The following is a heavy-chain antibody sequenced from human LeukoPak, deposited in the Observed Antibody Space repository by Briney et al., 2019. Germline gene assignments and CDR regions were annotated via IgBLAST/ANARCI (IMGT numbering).Heavy chain of an antibody. V-gene: IGHV1-46*01. D-gene: IGHD2-2*01. J-gene: IGHJ4*02. CDR1: GYTFTRYY. CDR2: INPSGGST. Sequence: GASVKVSCKASGYTFTRYYMHWVRQAPGQGLEWMGIINPSGGSTSYAQKFQGRVTMTRDTSTSTVYMELSSLRSEDTAVYYCARAASYCSSTSCPLGYWGQGTLVTVSS. CDR3: ARAASYCSSTSCPLGY.